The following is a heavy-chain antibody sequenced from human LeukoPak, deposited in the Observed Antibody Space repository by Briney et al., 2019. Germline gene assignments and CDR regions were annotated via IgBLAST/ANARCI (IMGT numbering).Heavy chain of an antibody. V-gene: IGHV3-23*01. Sequence: HPGGSLRLSCAASGFTFSSYAMSWVRQAPGKGLEWVSVISGSGGSTYYADSVKGRFTISRDNSKNTLYLQMNSLRAEDTAVYYSAKESVYCSGGSCHRGGGEYWGQGTLVTVSS. D-gene: IGHD2-15*01. J-gene: IGHJ4*02. CDR1: GFTFSSYA. CDR3: AKESVYCSGGSCHRGGGEY. CDR2: ISGSGGST.